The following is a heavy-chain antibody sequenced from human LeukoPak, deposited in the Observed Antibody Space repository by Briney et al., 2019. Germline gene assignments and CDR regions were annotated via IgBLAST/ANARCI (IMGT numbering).Heavy chain of an antibody. CDR2: THDSGNS. CDR3: ARRRYSLIDY. CDR1: GGSITNNY. V-gene: IGHV4-59*08. D-gene: IGHD6-13*01. Sequence: SETLSLTCTVSGGSITNNYWAWIRQPPGKGLEWIGYTHDSGNSNYNPSLRSRVTISIDTSKNQFSLKLSSVTAADTAVYYCARRRYSLIDYWGQGTLVTVSS. J-gene: IGHJ4*02.